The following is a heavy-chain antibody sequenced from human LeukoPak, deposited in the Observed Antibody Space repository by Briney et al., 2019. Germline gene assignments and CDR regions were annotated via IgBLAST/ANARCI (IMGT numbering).Heavy chain of an antibody. J-gene: IGHJ3*02. V-gene: IGHV4-34*01. Sequence: KPSETLSLTCAVYGGSFSGYYWSWIRQPPGKGLEWIGEINHSGSTNYNPSLKSRVTISVDTSKNQFSLKVSSVTAADTAVYYCARTAYNGYDDDALDIWGQGTMVTVSS. CDR2: INHSGST. CDR1: GGSFSGYY. CDR3: ARTAYNGYDDDALDI. D-gene: IGHD5-12*01.